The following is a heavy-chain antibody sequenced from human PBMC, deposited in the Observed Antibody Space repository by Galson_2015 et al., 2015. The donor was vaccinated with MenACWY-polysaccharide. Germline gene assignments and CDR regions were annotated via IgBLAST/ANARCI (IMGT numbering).Heavy chain of an antibody. CDR1: GFTFSDYY. V-gene: IGHV3-11*01. J-gene: IGHJ6*02. CDR3: ARDGGYCSSTSCYYYYGMDV. CDR2: ISSSGSTI. D-gene: IGHD2-2*01. Sequence: SLRLSCAASGFTFSDYYMSWIRQAPGKGLEWVSYISSSGSTIYYADSVKGRFTISRDNAKNSLYLQMNSLRAEDTAVYYCARDGGYCSSTSCYYYYGMDVWGQGTTVTASS.